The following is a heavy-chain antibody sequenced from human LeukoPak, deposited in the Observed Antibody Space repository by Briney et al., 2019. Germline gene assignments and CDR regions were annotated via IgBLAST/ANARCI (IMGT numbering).Heavy chain of an antibody. CDR3: ARGHYGARYFDY. J-gene: IGHJ4*02. V-gene: IGHV4-4*02. Sequence: PSGTLSLTCTVSGSSFSSRNSWCWVRQPPGKGLEWIGEIYHTGSTNYNPSLKSRVTISVDKSKNQFSLELNSVTAADTAVYYCARGHYGARYFDYWGQGTLVTVSS. D-gene: IGHD4-17*01. CDR2: IYHTGST. CDR1: GSSFSSRNS.